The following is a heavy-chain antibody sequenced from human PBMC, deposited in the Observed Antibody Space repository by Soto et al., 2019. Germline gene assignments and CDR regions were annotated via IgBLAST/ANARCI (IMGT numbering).Heavy chain of an antibody. Sequence: GGSLRLSCSASGFTFSSYAMHWVRQAPGKGLEYVSAISSNGGSTYYADSVKGRFTISRDNSKNTLYLQMSSLRAEDTAVYYCVKAAHYDFWSGYTPDWFDPWGQGTLVTVSS. D-gene: IGHD3-3*01. CDR1: GFTFSSYA. CDR2: ISSNGGST. V-gene: IGHV3-64D*06. CDR3: VKAAHYDFWSGYTPDWFDP. J-gene: IGHJ5*02.